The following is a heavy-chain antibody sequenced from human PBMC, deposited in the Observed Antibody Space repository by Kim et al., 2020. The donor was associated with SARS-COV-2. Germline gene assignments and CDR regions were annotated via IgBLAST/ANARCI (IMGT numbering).Heavy chain of an antibody. CDR3: ARDPSDLPDKDVFDI. D-gene: IGHD2-21*01. V-gene: IGHV4-4*07. CDR2: IYTSGST. J-gene: IGHJ3*02. Sequence: SETLSLTCTVPGGSISSYYWSWIRQPAGKGLEWIGRIYTSGSTNYNPSLKSRVTMSVDTSKNQFSLKLSSVTAADTAVYYCARDPSDLPDKDVFDIWGQGTMVTVSS. CDR1: GGSISSYY.